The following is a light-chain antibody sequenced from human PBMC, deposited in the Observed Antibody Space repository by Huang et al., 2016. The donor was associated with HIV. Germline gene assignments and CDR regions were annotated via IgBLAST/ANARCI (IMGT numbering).Light chain of an antibody. V-gene: IGKV3-11*01. CDR2: DAS. CDR3: QQRSNWPGIT. J-gene: IGKJ3*01. CDR1: QSVSSY. Sequence: EIVLTQSPATLSLSPGERATLSCRASQSVSSYLAGYQQKPGQAPRRLIDDASNRATGIPARFSGSGSGTDFTLTISSLEPEDFAVYYCQQRSNWPGITFGPGTKVDIK.